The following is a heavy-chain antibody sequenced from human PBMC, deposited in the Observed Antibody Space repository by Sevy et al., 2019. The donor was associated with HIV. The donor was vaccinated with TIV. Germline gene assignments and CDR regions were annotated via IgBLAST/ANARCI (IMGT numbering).Heavy chain of an antibody. J-gene: IGHJ6*02. Sequence: GGSLRLSCAASGFTFSSYGMHWVRQAPGKGLEWVAVISYDGSNKYYADSVKGRFTISRDNSKNTLYLQMNSLRAEDTAVYYCAKDRASSYYDILTGYPAAYYYYGMDVWGQGTTVTVSS. V-gene: IGHV3-30*18. CDR1: GFTFSSYG. CDR3: AKDRASSYYDILTGYPAAYYYYGMDV. CDR2: ISYDGSNK. D-gene: IGHD3-9*01.